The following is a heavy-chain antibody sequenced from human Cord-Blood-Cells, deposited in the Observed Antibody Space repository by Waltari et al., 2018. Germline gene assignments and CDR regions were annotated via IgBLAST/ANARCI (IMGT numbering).Heavy chain of an antibody. Sequence: QVQLQESGPGLVKPSETLSLTCAVSGYSISSGYYWGWIRQPPGKGLEWIGSIYHSGSTYYNPSLKSRVTISVDTSKNQFSLKLSSVTAADTAVYYGATLTQGLRLRAYYFDYWGQGTLVTVSS. CDR1: GYSISSGYY. V-gene: IGHV4-38-2*01. D-gene: IGHD5-12*01. CDR2: IYHSGST. J-gene: IGHJ4*02. CDR3: ATLTQGLRLRAYYFDY.